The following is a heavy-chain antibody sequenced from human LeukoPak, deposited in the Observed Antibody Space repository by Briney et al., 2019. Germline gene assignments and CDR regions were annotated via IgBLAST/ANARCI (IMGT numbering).Heavy chain of an antibody. CDR1: GGSISSYY. CDR2: IYYSGST. CDR3: ARHPNTYYYDSSGYYSGTIDY. J-gene: IGHJ4*02. V-gene: IGHV4-59*08. Sequence: SETLSLTCTVSGGSISSYYWSWIRQPPGKGLEWIGYIYYSGSTNYNPSLKSRVTISVDTSKNQFSLKLSSVTAADTAVYYCARHPNTYYYDSSGYYSGTIDYWGQGTLVTVSA. D-gene: IGHD3-22*01.